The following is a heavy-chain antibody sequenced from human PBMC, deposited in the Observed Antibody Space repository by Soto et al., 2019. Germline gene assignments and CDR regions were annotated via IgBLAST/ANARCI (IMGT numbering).Heavy chain of an antibody. V-gene: IGHV4-4*02. CDR1: GGTVASSHW. D-gene: IGHD2-21*02. CDR3: AREIVTAGGNNYFDP. CDR2: VYHTGDT. Sequence: PSETLSLTCGVSGGTVASSHWWSWVRQSPGGGLAWIGNVYHTGDTNFNPSLQSRVTISVDKSNNQFSLRLNSLTAADTAVYFCAREIVTAGGNNYFDPWGPGTLVTVSS. J-gene: IGHJ5*02.